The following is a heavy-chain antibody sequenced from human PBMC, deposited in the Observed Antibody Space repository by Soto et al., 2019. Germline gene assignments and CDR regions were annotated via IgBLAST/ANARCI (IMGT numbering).Heavy chain of an antibody. CDR3: ANGPVVGANYKYYDMDV. CDR1: GFIFRRYW. D-gene: IGHD1-26*01. J-gene: IGHJ6*02. Sequence: GGSLRLSCSASGFIFRRYWMAWVRQAPGKGLEWVATIKLDGREKNYLDSVEGRFTISRDNAKNSLYLQMDNLRAEDTAHYFCANGPVVGANYKYYDMDVWGRGTTVTVSS. V-gene: IGHV3-7*03. CDR2: IKLDGREK.